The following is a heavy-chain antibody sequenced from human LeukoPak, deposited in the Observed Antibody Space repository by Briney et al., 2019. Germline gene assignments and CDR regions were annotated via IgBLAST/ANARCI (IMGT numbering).Heavy chain of an antibody. D-gene: IGHD3-10*01. V-gene: IGHV4-61*02. CDR1: GGSISSGSYY. J-gene: IGHJ4*02. CDR2: IYTSGST. Sequence: SETLSLTCTVSGGSISSGSYYWSWIRQPAGKGLEWIGRIYTSGSTNYNPSLKSRVTISVDTSKNQFSLKLSSVTAADTAVYYCARAQEWFEELWDDYWGQGTLVTVSS. CDR3: ARAQEWFEELWDDY.